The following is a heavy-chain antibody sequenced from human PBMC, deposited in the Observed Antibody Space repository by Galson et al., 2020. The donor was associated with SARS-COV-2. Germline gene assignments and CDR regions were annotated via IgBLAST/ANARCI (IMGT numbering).Heavy chain of an antibody. J-gene: IGHJ4*01. CDR1: GFSLSPIGMR. V-gene: IGHV2-70*04. Sequence: SGPTLVKPTQTLTLTCTFSGFSLSPIGMRVHWIRQPPGTALEWLERIACDDDNFYSTSLKARLTISKDTTKNQVVSTMTNMDLLDTATYYCARISGYGSGLAMPDYWGLGTLVTVSS. D-gene: IGHD6-19*01. CDR2: IACDDDN. CDR3: ARISGYGSGLAMPDY.